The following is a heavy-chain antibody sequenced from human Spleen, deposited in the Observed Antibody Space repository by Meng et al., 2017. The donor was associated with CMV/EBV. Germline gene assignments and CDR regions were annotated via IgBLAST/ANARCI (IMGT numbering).Heavy chain of an antibody. CDR1: GGSISPGSFY. J-gene: IGHJ6*02. D-gene: IGHD2-15*01. V-gene: IGHV4-39*07. CDR3: ARAPVVAPRYGMDV. CDR2: INHSGST. Sequence: SETLSLTCTVSGGSISPGSFYWGWIRQPPGKGLEWIGEINHSGSTNYNPSLKSRVTISVDTSKNQFSLKLSSVTAADTAVYYCARAPVVAPRYGMDVWGQGTTVTVSS.